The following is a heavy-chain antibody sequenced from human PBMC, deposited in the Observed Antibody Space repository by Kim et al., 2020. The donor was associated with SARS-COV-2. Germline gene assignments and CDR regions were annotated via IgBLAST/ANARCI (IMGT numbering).Heavy chain of an antibody. CDR2: IYYSGTT. V-gene: IGHV4-59*01. Sequence: SETLSLTCTVSGDSISTYYWSWIRQPPGKGLDWIGYIYYSGTTNYNPSLKSRVTISVDTSKNQFSLKLSSVTAADTAVYYCARGGERYNHGTTRFDYWGQGTLVTGSS. D-gene: IGHD1-1*01. J-gene: IGHJ4*02. CDR3: ARGGERYNHGTTRFDY. CDR1: GDSISTYY.